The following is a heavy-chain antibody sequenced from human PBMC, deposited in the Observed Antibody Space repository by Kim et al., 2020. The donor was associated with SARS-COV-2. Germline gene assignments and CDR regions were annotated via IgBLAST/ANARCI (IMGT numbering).Heavy chain of an antibody. CDR3: ARKTAAGISRGYSYGPKSYYFDY. Sequence: SETLSLTCTVSGGSISSGGYYWSWIRQHPGKGLEWIGYIYYSGSTYYNPSLKSRVTISVDTSKNQFSLKLSSVTAADTAVYYCARKTAAGISRGYSYGPKSYYFDYWGQGTLVTVSS. J-gene: IGHJ4*02. D-gene: IGHD5-18*01. CDR1: GGSISSGGYY. V-gene: IGHV4-31*03. CDR2: IYYSGST.